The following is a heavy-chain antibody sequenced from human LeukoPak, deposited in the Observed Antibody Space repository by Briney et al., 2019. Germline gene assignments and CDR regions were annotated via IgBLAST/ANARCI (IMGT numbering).Heavy chain of an antibody. CDR2: ISSSGSTI. D-gene: IGHD5-18*01. V-gene: IGHV3-11*04. CDR3: ARNPRGYSYGYSPPGY. CDR1: GFTFSDYY. Sequence: GGSLRLSCAASGFTFSDYYMSWIRQAPGKGLEWVSYISSSGSTIYYADSVKGRFTISRDNAKNSLYLQMNSLRAEDTAVYYCARNPRGYSYGYSPPGYWGQGTLVTVSS. J-gene: IGHJ4*02.